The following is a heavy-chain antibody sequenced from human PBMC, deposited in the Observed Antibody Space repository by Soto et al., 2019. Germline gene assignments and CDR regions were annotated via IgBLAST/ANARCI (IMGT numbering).Heavy chain of an antibody. D-gene: IGHD2-2*01. CDR2: IYYSGST. CDR1: GGSISSYY. CDR3: ARDVWGCSSTSCSYGMDV. V-gene: IGHV4-59*01. J-gene: IGHJ6*02. Sequence: SETLSLTCTVSGGSISSYYWSWIRQPPGKGLEWIGYIYYSGSTNYNPSLKSRVTISVDTSKNQFSLKLSSVTAADTAVYYCARDVWGCSSTSCSYGMDVWGQGTTVTVSS.